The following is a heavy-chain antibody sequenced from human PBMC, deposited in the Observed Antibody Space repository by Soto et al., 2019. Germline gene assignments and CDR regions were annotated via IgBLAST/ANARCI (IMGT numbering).Heavy chain of an antibody. Sequence: SVKVSCKASGGTFSSYAISWVRQAPGQGLEWMGGIIPIFGTANYAQKFQGRVTITADKSTSTAYMELSSLRSEDTAVYYCARGRSSSWGTYYYGMDVWGQGTTVTVSS. CDR1: GGTFSSYA. J-gene: IGHJ6*02. CDR2: IIPIFGTA. D-gene: IGHD6-6*01. CDR3: ARGRSSSWGTYYYGMDV. V-gene: IGHV1-69*06.